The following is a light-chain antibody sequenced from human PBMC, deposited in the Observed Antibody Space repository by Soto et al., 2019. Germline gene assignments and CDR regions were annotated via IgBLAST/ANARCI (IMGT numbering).Light chain of an antibody. V-gene: IGLV2-14*01. CDR2: EVT. CDR3: GSYASATLI. CDR1: NSDIGAYDY. J-gene: IGLJ2*01. Sequence: QSALTQPASVSGSPGQSITISYTGSNSDIGAYDYVSWYQQHPGKPPTLLIYEVTFRPSGVPNRFSGSKSGNTATLTISGLLTEDEADYYCGSYASATLIFGGGTKLTVL.